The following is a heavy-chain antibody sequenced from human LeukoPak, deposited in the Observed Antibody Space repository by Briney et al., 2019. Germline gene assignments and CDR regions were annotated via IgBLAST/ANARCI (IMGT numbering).Heavy chain of an antibody. CDR2: INPSGGST. Sequence: ASVKVSCKASGYTFTSCYMHWVRQAPGQGLEWMGIINPSGGSTSYAQKFQGRVTMTRDTSTSTVYMELSSLGSEDTAVYYCARVHAPVFGYSGYDYDAFDIWGQGTMVTVSS. CDR1: GYTFTSCY. CDR3: ARVHAPVFGYSGYDYDAFDI. V-gene: IGHV1-46*01. D-gene: IGHD5-12*01. J-gene: IGHJ3*02.